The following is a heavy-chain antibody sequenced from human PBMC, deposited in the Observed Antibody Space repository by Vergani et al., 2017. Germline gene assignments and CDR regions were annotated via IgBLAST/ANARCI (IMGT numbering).Heavy chain of an antibody. V-gene: IGHV3-11*05. CDR2: LSASNRRT. Sequence: QVQLVESGGGVVQPGGSLRLSCAASGFTFSDYYMSWIRQAPGKGLEWVSTLSASNRRTHYADSVKGRFTISRDISKNTLFLHMNSLRPEDTAVYYCAKVGRSEVAGTFGAFDIWGQGTMVTVSS. CDR3: AKVGRSEVAGTFGAFDI. J-gene: IGHJ3*02. CDR1: GFTFSDYY. D-gene: IGHD6-19*01.